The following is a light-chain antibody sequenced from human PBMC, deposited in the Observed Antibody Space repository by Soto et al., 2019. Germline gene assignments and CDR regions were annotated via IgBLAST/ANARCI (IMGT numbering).Light chain of an antibody. J-gene: IGLJ2*01. CDR1: SGSIASNY. CDR3: QSYDSSSVV. V-gene: IGLV6-57*04. Sequence: FMLTQPHSVSESPGKTVTISCTRSSGSIASNYVQWYQQRPGSAPTPVIYEDNQRPSGVPDRFSGSIDSSSNSASLTISGLKTEDEADYYCQSYDSSSVVFGGGTKLTVL. CDR2: EDN.